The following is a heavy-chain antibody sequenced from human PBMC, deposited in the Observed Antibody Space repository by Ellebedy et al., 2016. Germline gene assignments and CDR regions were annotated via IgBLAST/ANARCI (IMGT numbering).Heavy chain of an antibody. CDR1: GFTFSSYS. V-gene: IGHV3-48*04. CDR2: ISSSGSTI. Sequence: GESLKISXAASGFTFSSYSMNWVRQAPGKGLEWVSYISSSGSTIYYADSVKGRFTISRDNAKNTLYLQMNSLRAEDTAVYFCAKDVGGREDYWGQGTLVTVSS. J-gene: IGHJ4*02. CDR3: AKDVGGREDY. D-gene: IGHD2-15*01.